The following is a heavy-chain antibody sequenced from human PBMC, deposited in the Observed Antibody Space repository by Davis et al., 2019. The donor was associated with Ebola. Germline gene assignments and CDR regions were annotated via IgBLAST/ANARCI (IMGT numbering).Heavy chain of an antibody. CDR1: GYTFTRYN. CDR2: INPSGGNT. D-gene: IGHD3-3*01. J-gene: IGHJ6*02. V-gene: IGHV1-46*01. CDR3: ARGAYDFWSGYFSAGPVYYYYGMDV. Sequence: ASVKVSCKASGYTFTRYNIHWVRQAPGQGLEWMGKINPSGGNTRNAQKFQGRLTMTRDTSTSTVYMELSSLRSEDTAVYYCARGAYDFWSGYFSAGPVYYYYGMDVWGQGTTVTVSS.